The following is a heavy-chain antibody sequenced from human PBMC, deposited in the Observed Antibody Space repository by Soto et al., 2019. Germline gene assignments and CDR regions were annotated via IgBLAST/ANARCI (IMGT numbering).Heavy chain of an antibody. CDR2: ISGYNGNT. J-gene: IGHJ4*02. Sequence: QVQLVQSGAEVKKPGASVKVSCKASGYTFSSSGISWVRQAPGQGLEWMGWISGYNGNTNYGQKFKGRVTMTTDTSTRTDYRELRSLRFDGTAVYYCARVGGNYCEADRGDYWGQGTLVTVSS. V-gene: IGHV1-18*01. CDR3: ARVGGNYCEADRGDY. D-gene: IGHD3-22*01. CDR1: GYTFSSSG.